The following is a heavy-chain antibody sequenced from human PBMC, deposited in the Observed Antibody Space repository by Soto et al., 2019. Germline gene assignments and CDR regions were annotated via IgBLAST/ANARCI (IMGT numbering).Heavy chain of an antibody. Sequence: PSETLSLTCSVSGYSVSSSDYYWAWIRQPPGKGLEWIGSMLYSGLTYYTPSLKSRVTLSVDTSKNQFSVRLNSVTASDTAVYYCAPLSVSLSGPYGIHVWGQGTTVTVS. CDR1: GYSVSSSDYY. CDR2: MLYSGLT. CDR3: APLSVSLSGPYGIHV. V-gene: IGHV4-39*01. D-gene: IGHD2-15*01. J-gene: IGHJ6*02.